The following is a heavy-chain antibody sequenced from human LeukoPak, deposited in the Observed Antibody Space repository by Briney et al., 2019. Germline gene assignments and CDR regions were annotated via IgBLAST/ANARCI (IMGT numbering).Heavy chain of an antibody. J-gene: IGHJ4*02. Sequence: GRSLRLSCAASGFTFSSYAMHWVRQAPGKGLEWVAVISYDRSNKYYADSVKGRFTISRDNSKNTLYLQMNSLRAEDTAVYYCAKDYTPYSNGIFDYWGQGTLVTVSS. CDR2: ISYDRSNK. D-gene: IGHD4-11*01. V-gene: IGHV3-30-3*01. CDR3: AKDYTPYSNGIFDY. CDR1: GFTFSSYA.